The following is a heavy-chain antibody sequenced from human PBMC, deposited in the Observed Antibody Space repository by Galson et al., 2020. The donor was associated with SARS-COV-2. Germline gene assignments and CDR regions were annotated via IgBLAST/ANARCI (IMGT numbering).Heavy chain of an antibody. V-gene: IGHV4-34*01. J-gene: IGHJ3*02. CDR3: AIPKQNLGGYAFDI. Sequence: SETLSLTCVVYGTSFSNLYWSWIRQPPGKGLEWIGEINHSGSTNFNPSLKSRVTISVDTSRNQFSLKLTSVTAADTAVYYCAIPKQNLGGYAFDIWGQGTSVTVSS. D-gene: IGHD6-13*01. CDR1: GTSFSNLY. CDR2: INHSGST.